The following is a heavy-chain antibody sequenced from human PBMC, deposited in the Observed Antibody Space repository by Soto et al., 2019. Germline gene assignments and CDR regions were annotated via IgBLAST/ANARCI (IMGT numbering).Heavy chain of an antibody. D-gene: IGHD1-26*01. CDR2: INAGNGNT. Sequence: QVQRVQSGAEVKKPGASVKVSCKASGYTFTSYAMHWVRQAPGQRLEWMGWINAGNGNTKYSQKFQGRVTITRDTAASTAYMELSSLRSEDTAVYYCARDSDGSYPAYWGQGTLVTVSS. V-gene: IGHV1-3*01. CDR3: ARDSDGSYPAY. J-gene: IGHJ4*02. CDR1: GYTFTSYA.